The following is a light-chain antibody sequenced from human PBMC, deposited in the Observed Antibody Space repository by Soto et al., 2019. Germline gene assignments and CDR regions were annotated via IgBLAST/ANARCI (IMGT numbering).Light chain of an antibody. CDR3: QQYGCPPPLT. J-gene: IGKJ3*01. CDR1: HSVSNNY. Sequence: EIVLTQSPGTLSLSTGDGATLSCTASHSVSNNYSAWYQQKPGQAPRLLIYVASSRATYIPDRFSGSGSGTDFTRTISRLDPEDFGVYYCQQYGCPPPLTFGPGNKVDI. V-gene: IGKV3-20*01. CDR2: VAS.